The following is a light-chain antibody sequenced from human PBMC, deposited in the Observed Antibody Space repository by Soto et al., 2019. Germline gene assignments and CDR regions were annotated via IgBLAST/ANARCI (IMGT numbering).Light chain of an antibody. V-gene: IGLV2-14*01. Sequence: QSVLTQPASVSRSPGQSITISCTGTSSDVGGYNYVSWYQQHPGKAPKLMIYDVSNRPSGVSNRFSGSKSGNTASLTISGLQAEDEADYYCSSYTSSSFVVFGGGTKLTVL. CDR2: DVS. J-gene: IGLJ2*01. CDR1: SSDVGGYNY. CDR3: SSYTSSSFVV.